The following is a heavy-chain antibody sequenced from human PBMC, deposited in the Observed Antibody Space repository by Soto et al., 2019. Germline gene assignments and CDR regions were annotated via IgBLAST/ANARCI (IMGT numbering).Heavy chain of an antibody. Sequence: SETLSLTCTVSGGSISSGGYYWSWIRQHPGKGLEWIGYIYYSGSTYYNPSLKSRVTISVDTSKNQFSLKLSSVTAADTAVYYCARDLGIAAAGYYYGMDVWGQGTTVTVSS. D-gene: IGHD6-13*01. V-gene: IGHV4-31*03. CDR1: GGSISSGGYY. J-gene: IGHJ6*02. CDR3: ARDLGIAAAGYYYGMDV. CDR2: IYYSGST.